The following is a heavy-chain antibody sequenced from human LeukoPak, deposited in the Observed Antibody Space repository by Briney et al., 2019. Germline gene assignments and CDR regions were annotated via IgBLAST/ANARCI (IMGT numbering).Heavy chain of an antibody. D-gene: IGHD6-13*01. J-gene: IGHJ5*02. V-gene: IGHV1-8*03. Sequence: GASVKVSCKASGYSFGTSDINWVRQATGQGLEWMGWMNPNSGNTGYAQKFQGRVTITRNTSISTAYMELSSLRSEDTAVYYCARGYSSSWYGMENNWFDPWGQGTLVTVSS. CDR3: ARGYSSSWYGMENNWFDP. CDR2: MNPNSGNT. CDR1: GYSFGTSD.